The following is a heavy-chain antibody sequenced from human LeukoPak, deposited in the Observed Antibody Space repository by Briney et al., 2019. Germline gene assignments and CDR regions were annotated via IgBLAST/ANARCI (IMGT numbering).Heavy chain of an antibody. D-gene: IGHD3-22*01. Sequence: GGSLRLSCAASGFTFRSYAMSWVRQSPGKGLEWVSDISGSGSTTNHTDSVKGRFALSRDTSKKGVYLQMNSLRAEDTAVYYCAKEDSSGYTGRYYFESWGQGTLVTVSS. V-gene: IGHV3-23*01. CDR2: ISGSGSTT. J-gene: IGHJ4*02. CDR1: GFTFRSYA. CDR3: AKEDSSGYTGRYYFES.